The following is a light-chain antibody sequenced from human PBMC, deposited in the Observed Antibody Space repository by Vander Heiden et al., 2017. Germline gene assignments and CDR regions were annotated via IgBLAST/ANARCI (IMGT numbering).Light chain of an antibody. J-gene: IGKJ2*01. V-gene: IGKV1-39*01. CDR2: VAS. CDR1: QGISRY. Sequence: DNQVIRSPSSLSASGGDRVTITWRASQGISRYLNWYQQKPGKAPKLLIYVASSLQSVVPSRFSGSGSGTDFTLTISSLQPEDFAAYYCQQSYSTPYTFGQGTKLEIK. CDR3: QQSYSTPYT.